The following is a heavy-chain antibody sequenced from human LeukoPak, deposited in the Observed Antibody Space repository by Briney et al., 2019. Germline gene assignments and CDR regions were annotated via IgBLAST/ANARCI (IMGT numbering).Heavy chain of an antibody. D-gene: IGHD3-10*01. CDR3: ARGDGPIHGRYYFDY. Sequence: SQTLSLTCAISGDSVSGKSVAWNWIRQSPSRGLEWLGRTFYRSKWSSEYATSMKGRITINPDTSKNQFSLQLISVTPEDTAVYYCARGDGPIHGRYYFDYWGQGTLVTVSS. V-gene: IGHV6-1*01. J-gene: IGHJ4*02. CDR1: GDSVSGKSVA. CDR2: TFYRSKWSS.